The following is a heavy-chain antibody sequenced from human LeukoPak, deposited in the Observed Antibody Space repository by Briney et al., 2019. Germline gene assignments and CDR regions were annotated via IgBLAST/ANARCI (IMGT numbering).Heavy chain of an antibody. CDR3: ARHVAILPPFDY. Sequence: PSETLSLTCAVSGYSISSGYYWGWIRQPPGKGLEWIGSIYHSGSTYYNPSLKSRVTISVDTSKNQFSLKLSSVTAADTAVYYCARHVAILPPFDYWGQGTLVTVPS. J-gene: IGHJ4*02. CDR2: IYHSGST. V-gene: IGHV4-38-2*01. CDR1: GYSISSGYY. D-gene: IGHD2-15*01.